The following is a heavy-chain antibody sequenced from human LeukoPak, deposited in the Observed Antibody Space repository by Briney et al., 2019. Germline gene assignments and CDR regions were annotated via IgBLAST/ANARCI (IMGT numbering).Heavy chain of an antibody. CDR1: GYTFTSYG. Sequence: ASVKVSCKASGYTFTSYGISWVRQAPGQGLEWMGWISPYNGITNYAQKLQGRVTMTTDTSTSTAYMELRSLRSDDTAVYYCARDSLADSSGGYYFDYWGQGTLVTVSS. CDR2: ISPYNGIT. CDR3: ARDSLADSSGGYYFDY. D-gene: IGHD6-19*01. J-gene: IGHJ4*02. V-gene: IGHV1-18*01.